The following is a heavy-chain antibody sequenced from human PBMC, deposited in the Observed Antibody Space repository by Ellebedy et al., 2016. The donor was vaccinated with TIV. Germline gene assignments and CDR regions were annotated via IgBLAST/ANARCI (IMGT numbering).Heavy chain of an antibody. CDR2: IYYSGST. CDR1: GGSINNYY. CDR3: ARGPRGSGWYGDY. D-gene: IGHD6-19*01. J-gene: IGHJ4*02. Sequence: SETLSLTCTVSGGSINNYYWSWIRQPPGKGLEWIGYIYYSGSTSYNPSLKSRVTISVDTSKNQFSLKLSSVTAADTAVYYCARGPRGSGWYGDYWGQGTLVTVSS. V-gene: IGHV4-59*01.